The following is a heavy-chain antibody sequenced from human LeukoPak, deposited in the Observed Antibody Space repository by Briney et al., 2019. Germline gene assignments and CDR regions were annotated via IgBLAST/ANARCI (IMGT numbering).Heavy chain of an antibody. J-gene: IGHJ4*02. V-gene: IGHV3-13*01. CDR1: GFTFSNYA. CDR3: ARGSYYDSSGVFDY. CDR2: IGTAGDT. Sequence: GGSLRLSCAASGFTFSNYAMSWVRQAPGKGLEWVSAIGTAGDTYYPGSVKGRFTISRENAKNSLYLQMNSLRAEDTAVYYCARGSYYDSSGVFDYWGQGTLVTVSS. D-gene: IGHD3-22*01.